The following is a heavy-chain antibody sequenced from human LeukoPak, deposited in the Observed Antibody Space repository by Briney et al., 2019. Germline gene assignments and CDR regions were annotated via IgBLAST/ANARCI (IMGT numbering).Heavy chain of an antibody. CDR1: GYSFDRYG. V-gene: IGHV7-4-1*02. CDR3: ARDSISGSYVHFDH. CDR2: INTNTGNP. J-gene: IGHJ4*02. Sequence: ASVKVSCKASGYSFDRYGINWLRQAPGQGLEWVGWINTNTGNPTYAQGFTGRFVFSLDTSVSTAYLQISSLKADDTAVYYCARDSISGSYVHFDHWGQGTLVTVSS. D-gene: IGHD1-26*01.